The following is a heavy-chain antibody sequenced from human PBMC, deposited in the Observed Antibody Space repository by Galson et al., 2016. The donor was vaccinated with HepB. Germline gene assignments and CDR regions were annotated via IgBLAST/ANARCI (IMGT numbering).Heavy chain of an antibody. J-gene: IGHJ5*02. V-gene: IGHV5-51*01. CDR3: ARLVSEEAKYYWFDP. CDR2: IYPGDSDT. D-gene: IGHD1-14*01. Sequence: QSGAEVKKPGESLKISCKGSGYSFTSDWIGWVRQMPGKGLEWMGIIYPGDSDTRYSPSLQGQVTFSVDKSTSTAYLQWNSLKASDTAMYDCARLVSEEAKYYWFDPWGQGTLVTVSS. CDR1: GYSFTSDW.